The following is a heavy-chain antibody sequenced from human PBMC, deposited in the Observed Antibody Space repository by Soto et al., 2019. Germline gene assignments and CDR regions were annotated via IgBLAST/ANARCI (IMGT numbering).Heavy chain of an antibody. Sequence: GASVKVSCKASGYTFTSYAMHWVRQAPGQRLEWMGWINAGNGNTKYSQKFQGRVTITRDTSASTAYMELSSLRSEDTTVYYCARDGGYYYGMDVWGQGTTVTVSS. J-gene: IGHJ6*02. V-gene: IGHV1-3*01. CDR3: ARDGGYYYGMDV. D-gene: IGHD3-10*01. CDR1: GYTFTSYA. CDR2: INAGNGNT.